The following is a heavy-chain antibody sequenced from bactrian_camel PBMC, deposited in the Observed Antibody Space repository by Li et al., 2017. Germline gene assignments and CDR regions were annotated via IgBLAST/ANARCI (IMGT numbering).Heavy chain of an antibody. Sequence: VQLVESGGGLVQPGGSLRHSCAGSGFSFSTYGMAWVRQAPGKGLEWVSTINPTPSTAYYADSEKGRFTISRDNAKNTVYLQMNSLNPEDTAVYYCVRGGLSRGGSWPDWGQGTQVTVS. D-gene: IGHD6*01. J-gene: IGHJ4*01. CDR1: GFSFSTYG. V-gene: IGHV3S40*01. CDR3: VRGGLSRGGSWPD. CDR2: INPTPSTA.